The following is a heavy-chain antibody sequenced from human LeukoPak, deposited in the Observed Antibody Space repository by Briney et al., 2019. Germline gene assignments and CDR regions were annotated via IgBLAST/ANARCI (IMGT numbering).Heavy chain of an antibody. CDR1: GGSISSYY. D-gene: IGHD3-22*01. CDR2: IYYIGST. J-gene: IGHJ4*02. V-gene: IGHV4-59*01. Sequence: SEPLSLTCTVSGGSISSYYWSWIRQPPGKGLEWIGYIYYIGSTNYNPSLKSRVTISVDTSKNQFSLKLSSVTAADTAVYYCGTYYYDSSGHYYFDYWGQGTLVTVSS. CDR3: GTYYYDSSGHYYFDY.